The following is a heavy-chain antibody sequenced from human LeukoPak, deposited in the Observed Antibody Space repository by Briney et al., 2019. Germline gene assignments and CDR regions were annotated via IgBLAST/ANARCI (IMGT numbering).Heavy chain of an antibody. V-gene: IGHV1-2*02. Sequence: ASVTVSCKASGYTFIDYYMHWVRQAPGQGREWMGWLNLNSGGTDYAQKFQGRVTMTRDTSIDTAYMELSRLTSDDTAVYYCARDRITDCSTTSCTIANWFDPWGQGTLVTVSS. CDR3: ARDRITDCSTTSCTIANWFDP. D-gene: IGHD2-2*01. J-gene: IGHJ5*02. CDR2: LNLNSGGT. CDR1: GYTFIDYY.